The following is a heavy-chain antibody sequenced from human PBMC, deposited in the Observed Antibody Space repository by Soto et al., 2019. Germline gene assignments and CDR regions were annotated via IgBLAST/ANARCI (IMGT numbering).Heavy chain of an antibody. J-gene: IGHJ6*02. V-gene: IGHV4-39*02. D-gene: IGHD3-3*01. CDR2: IYYSGST. CDR3: ARDDFWSGYSLGTGYYYGMDV. Sequence: PSETLSLTCTVSGGSISSSSYYWGWIRQPPGKGLEWIGSIYYSGSTYYNPSLKSRVTISVDTSKNQFSLKLSSVTAADTAVYYCARDDFWSGYSLGTGYYYGMDVWGQGTTVTVSS. CDR1: GGSISSSSYY.